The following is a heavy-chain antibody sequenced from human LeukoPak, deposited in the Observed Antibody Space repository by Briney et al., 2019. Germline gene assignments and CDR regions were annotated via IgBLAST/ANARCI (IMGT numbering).Heavy chain of an antibody. Sequence: SGTLSLTCAVSGGSINSSNWWSWVRQPPGKGLEWIGEIYHSGSTNYNPSLKSRVTISVDKSKNQFSLKLSSVTAADTAVYYCARRYYYGSGSYYNVGWFDPWGQGTLVTVSS. CDR2: IYHSGST. CDR1: GGSINSSNW. CDR3: ARRYYYGSGSYYNVGWFDP. J-gene: IGHJ5*02. V-gene: IGHV4-4*02. D-gene: IGHD3-10*01.